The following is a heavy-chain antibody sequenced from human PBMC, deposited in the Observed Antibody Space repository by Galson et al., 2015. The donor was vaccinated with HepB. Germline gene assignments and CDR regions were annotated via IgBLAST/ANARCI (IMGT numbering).Heavy chain of an antibody. CDR1: GYTFTSYG. Sequence: SVKVSCKASGYTFTSYGISWVRQAPGQGLEWMGWISAYNGNTNYAQKLQGRVTMTTDTSTSTAYMELRSLRSDDTAVYYCARDWELPRVYYYYYYGMDVWGQGTTVTVSS. D-gene: IGHD1-26*01. CDR2: ISAYNGNT. J-gene: IGHJ6*02. V-gene: IGHV1-18*04. CDR3: ARDWELPRVYYYYYYGMDV.